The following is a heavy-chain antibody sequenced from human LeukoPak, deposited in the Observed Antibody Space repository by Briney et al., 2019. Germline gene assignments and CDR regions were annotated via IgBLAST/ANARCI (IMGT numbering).Heavy chain of an antibody. J-gene: IGHJ4*02. D-gene: IGHD2-15*01. CDR3: AKDLSFGWYYFDY. CDR1: GFTFSSYA. V-gene: IGHV3-23*01. CDR2: ISGSGGST. Sequence: GGSLRLPCAASGFTFSSYAMSWVRQAPGKGLEWVSAISGSGGSTYYADSVKGWFTISRDNSKNTLYLQMNSLRAEDTAVYYCAKDLSFGWYYFDYWGQGTLVTVSS.